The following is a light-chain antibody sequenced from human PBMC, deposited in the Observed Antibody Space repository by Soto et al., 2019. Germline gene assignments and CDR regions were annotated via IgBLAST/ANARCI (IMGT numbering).Light chain of an antibody. Sequence: ILLTPSPATLSLSTGEIATLSCRASQSVSSYLAWYQQKPGQAPRLLIYAASNTATGIPARFSGSGSGTDFTLTISSLEPEDFAVYYCQQRSNWPWTFGQGTKVDI. V-gene: IGKV3-11*01. CDR3: QQRSNWPWT. J-gene: IGKJ1*01. CDR2: AAS. CDR1: QSVSSY.